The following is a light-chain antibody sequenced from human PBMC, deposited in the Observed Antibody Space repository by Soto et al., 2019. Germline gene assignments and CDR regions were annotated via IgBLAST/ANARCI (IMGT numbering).Light chain of an antibody. CDR1: QSIRSW. Sequence: DIEMTLSPSTLPASVGDRVTVTCRASQSIRSWLAWYQEELGKAPELLIYKASLLETGAASRFTGSGSGTEFTLSITSLQTCAFDTCYCQQHNSHSWTFFQGTNVDMK. CDR3: QQHNSHSWT. CDR2: KAS. V-gene: IGKV1-5*03. J-gene: IGKJ1*01.